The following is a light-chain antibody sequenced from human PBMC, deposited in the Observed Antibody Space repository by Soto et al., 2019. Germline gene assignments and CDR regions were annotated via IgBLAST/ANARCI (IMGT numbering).Light chain of an antibody. CDR3: ASYAGGKNFYV. CDR1: SSDVGGYDY. J-gene: IGLJ1*01. CDR2: EVT. Sequence: QSVLTQPPSASGSPGQTVTISCTGTSSDVGGYDYVSWYQQHPGEAPKLIIYEVTKRPSGVPDRFSGSKSGNPASLTVSGFQAEDEADYHCASYAGGKNFYVFGTGTKVTVL. V-gene: IGLV2-8*01.